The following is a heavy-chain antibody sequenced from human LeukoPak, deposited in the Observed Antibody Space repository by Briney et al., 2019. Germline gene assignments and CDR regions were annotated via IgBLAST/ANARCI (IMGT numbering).Heavy chain of an antibody. J-gene: IGHJ4*02. CDR1: GFTFSSYS. CDR3: AREHVLYYDSSGDDY. D-gene: IGHD3-22*01. Sequence: GGSLRLSCAASGFTFSSYSMNWVRQAPGKGLEWVSSIGSSSSYIYYADSVKGRFTISRDNAKNSLYLQMNSLRAEDTAVYYCAREHVLYYDSSGDDYWGQGTLVTVSS. CDR2: IGSSSSYI. V-gene: IGHV3-21*01.